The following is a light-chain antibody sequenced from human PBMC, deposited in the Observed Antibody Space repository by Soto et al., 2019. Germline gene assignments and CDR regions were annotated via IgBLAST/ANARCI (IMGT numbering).Light chain of an antibody. CDR2: GAS. Sequence: EIAMTQSQATLSVSPGERATLSCRASQSVSSNLAWYQQKPGQAPRLLIYGASTKATGIPARFSGSGSGTELTLTISSLQSEDFAVYYCQQYNNWPPSITFGQGTRLEIK. CDR3: QQYNNWPPSIT. V-gene: IGKV3-15*01. CDR1: QSVSSN. J-gene: IGKJ5*01.